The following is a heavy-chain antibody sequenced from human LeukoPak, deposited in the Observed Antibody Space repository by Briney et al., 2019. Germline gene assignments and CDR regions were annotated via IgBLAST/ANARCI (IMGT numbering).Heavy chain of an antibody. CDR2: SGDSDGST. CDR3: AKGGCRGTCNPLAY. Sequence: GGSLLLSCAASGFTFSGSGMSWVRQAPGKGLEWISSSGDSDGSTYYADSLKGRLTISRDNSKNTLYLQMNNLRAEDTAVYYCAKGGCRGTCNPLAYWGQGALVTVSP. CDR1: GFTFSGSG. J-gene: IGHJ4*02. V-gene: IGHV3-23*01. D-gene: IGHD2-15*01.